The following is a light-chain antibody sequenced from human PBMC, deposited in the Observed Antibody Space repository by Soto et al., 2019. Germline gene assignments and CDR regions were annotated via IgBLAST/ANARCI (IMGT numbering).Light chain of an antibody. V-gene: IGLV2-14*01. CDR3: SSYTSSSTYV. J-gene: IGLJ1*01. CDR2: DVS. CDR1: SSDVGGYNY. Sequence: QSALTQPASVSGSPGQSITISCTGTSSDVGGYNYVSWYQQHPGKAPKLMIYDVSNRPSGVSNRFSGSKSGNTASLTISGLVAEDEADYYCSSYTSSSTYVFGTGTKLTVL.